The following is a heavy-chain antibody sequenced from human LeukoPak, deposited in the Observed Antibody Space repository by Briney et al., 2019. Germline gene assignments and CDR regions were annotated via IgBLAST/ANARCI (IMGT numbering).Heavy chain of an antibody. CDR1: GFTFSSYD. CDR2: IGTAGDT. J-gene: IGHJ2*01. Sequence: PGGSLRLSCAASGFTFSSYDMHWVRQATGKGLEWVSAIGTAGDTYYPGSVKGRFTISRENAKNSLYLQVNSLRAGDTAVYYCARVQGLDFRWYFDLWGRGTLVTVSS. V-gene: IGHV3-13*01. CDR3: ARVQGLDFRWYFDL.